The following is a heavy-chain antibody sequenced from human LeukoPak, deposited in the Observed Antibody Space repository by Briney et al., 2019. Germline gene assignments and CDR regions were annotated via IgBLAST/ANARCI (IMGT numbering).Heavy chain of an antibody. V-gene: IGHV4-39*07. Sequence: PSETLSLTCTVSGGSISSSSYCWGWIRQPPGKGLEWIGSIYYSGSTYYNPSLKSRVTISVDTSKNQFSLKLSSVTAADTAVYYCARDSAAVAGNWFDPWGQGTLVTVSS. J-gene: IGHJ5*02. CDR1: GGSISSSSYC. D-gene: IGHD6-19*01. CDR3: ARDSAAVAGNWFDP. CDR2: IYYSGST.